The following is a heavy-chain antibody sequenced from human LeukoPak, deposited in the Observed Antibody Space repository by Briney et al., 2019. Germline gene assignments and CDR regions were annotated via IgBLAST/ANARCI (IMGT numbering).Heavy chain of an antibody. CDR1: GYTFTSYN. CDR2: MNPNSGNT. CDR3: ARGHVGTLVDY. J-gene: IGHJ4*02. V-gene: IGHV1-8*01. D-gene: IGHD1-26*01. Sequence: ASVNVSCKASGYTFTSYNINWVRQAPGQGLGWMGWMNPNSGNTGYAQKLHGRVTITRDTSASTAYMELSSLRSEDMAVCYCARGHVGTLVDYWGQGTLVTDCS.